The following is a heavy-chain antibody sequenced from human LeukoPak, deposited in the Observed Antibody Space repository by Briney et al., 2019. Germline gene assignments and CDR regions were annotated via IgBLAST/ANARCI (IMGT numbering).Heavy chain of an antibody. CDR1: GFTFSSYG. CDR2: ISYDGSNK. D-gene: IGHD4-17*01. J-gene: IGHJ4*02. CDR3: AREDLYGDQRLLDY. V-gene: IGHV3-30*19. Sequence: GGSLRLSCAASGFTFSSYGMHWVRQAPGKGLEWVAVISYDGSNKYYADSVKGRFTISRDNSKNTLYLQMNSLRAEDTAVYYCAREDLYGDQRLLDYWGQGTLVTVSS.